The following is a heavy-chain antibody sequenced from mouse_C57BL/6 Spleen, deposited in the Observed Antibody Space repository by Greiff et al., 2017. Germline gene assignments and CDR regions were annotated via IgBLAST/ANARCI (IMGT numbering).Heavy chain of an antibody. V-gene: IGHV1-80*01. CDR3: ARGEGDGYYWYFDV. CDR2: IHPGDGDT. J-gene: IGHJ1*03. CDR1: GYAFSSYW. D-gene: IGHD2-3*01. Sequence: VQLQQSGAELVKPGASVKISCKASGYAFSSYWMNWVKQRPGKGLEWIGQIHPGDGDTNYNGKFKGKATLTADKSSSTAYMQLSSLTSEDSAVYFCARGEGDGYYWYFDVWGTGTTVTVSS.